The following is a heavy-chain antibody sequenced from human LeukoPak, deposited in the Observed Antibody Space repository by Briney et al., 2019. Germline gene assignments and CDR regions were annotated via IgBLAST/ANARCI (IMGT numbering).Heavy chain of an antibody. D-gene: IGHD6-19*01. CDR3: ARGSSGLSFDY. V-gene: IGHV3-7*05. CDR1: GFTFSSYW. CDR2: INHEGSVG. Sequence: GGSLRLSCAAPGFTFSSYWMSWVRQAPGKGLEWVATINHEGSVGFYEDSVKGRFTISRDNAQNSLFLQMTSLRAEDTAVFSCARGSSGLSFDYWGQGTLVTVS. J-gene: IGHJ4*02.